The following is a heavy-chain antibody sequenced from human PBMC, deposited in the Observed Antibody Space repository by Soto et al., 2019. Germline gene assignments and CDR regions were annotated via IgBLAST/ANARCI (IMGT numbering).Heavy chain of an antibody. CDR3: AHMPPLYSYGYYFDY. D-gene: IGHD5-18*01. CDR1: GFSLSTSGVG. CDR2: IYWDDDK. J-gene: IGHJ4*02. V-gene: IGHV2-5*02. Sequence: QITLKESGPTLVKPTQTLTLTCTFSGFSLSTSGVGVGWIRQPPGKALEWLALIYWDDDKRYSPSLKSRLTIPKDTSKNQVVLTMTNMDPVDTATYYCAHMPPLYSYGYYFDYWGQGTLVTVSS.